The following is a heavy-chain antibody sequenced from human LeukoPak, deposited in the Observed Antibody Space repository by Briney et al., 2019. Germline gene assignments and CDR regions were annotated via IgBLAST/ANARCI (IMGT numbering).Heavy chain of an antibody. CDR2: IYYSGST. V-gene: IGHV4-59*08. Sequence: SETLSLTCSVSGGSISTYYWSWIRQPPGKGLEWIGYIYYSGSTSYNPSLKSRVTISVDTSKDQFSLELSSVTAADTAVYYCARHGIVDTSRKYYFDYWGQGTLVTVSS. CDR1: GGSISTYY. D-gene: IGHD5-18*01. J-gene: IGHJ4*02. CDR3: ARHGIVDTSRKYYFDY.